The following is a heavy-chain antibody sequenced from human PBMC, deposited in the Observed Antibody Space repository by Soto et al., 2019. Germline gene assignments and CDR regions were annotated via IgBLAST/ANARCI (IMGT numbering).Heavy chain of an antibody. Sequence: GSLRLSCAASGFTFSSYSMNWVRQAPGKGLEWVSYISSSSSTIYYADSVKGRFTISRDNAKNSLDLQMNSLRAEDTAVYYCARDPGCTNGGKANWYFDLWGRGTLVTVS. J-gene: IGHJ2*01. CDR2: ISSSSSTI. V-gene: IGHV3-48*01. CDR3: ARDPGCTNGGKANWYFDL. D-gene: IGHD2-8*01. CDR1: GFTFSSYS.